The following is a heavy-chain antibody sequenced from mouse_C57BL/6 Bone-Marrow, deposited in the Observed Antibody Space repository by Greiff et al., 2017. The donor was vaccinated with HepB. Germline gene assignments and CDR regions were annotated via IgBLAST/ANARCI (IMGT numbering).Heavy chain of an antibody. V-gene: IGHV1-26*01. J-gene: IGHJ2*01. CDR3: ARRPARFDY. Sequence: EVQLQQSGPELVKPGASVKISCKASGYTFTDYYMNWVKQSHGKSLEWIGDINPNNGGTSYNQKFKGKATLTVDKSSSTAYMELRSLTSEDSAVYYCARRPARFDYWGQGTTLTVSS. CDR1: GYTFTDYY. CDR2: INPNNGGT.